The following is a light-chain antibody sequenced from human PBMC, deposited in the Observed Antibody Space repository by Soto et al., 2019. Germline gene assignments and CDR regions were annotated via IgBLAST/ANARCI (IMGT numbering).Light chain of an antibody. CDR3: QQYGSTPPYT. CDR2: GAS. Sequence: EIVLTQSPGTLSLSPAERATLSCRASQSISSSYLAWYQQKPGQAPRLLIYGASSRATGIADRFSGSGSGRDFTLTISRREPEDFAVYYCQQYGSTPPYTFGQGTKLEIK. CDR1: QSISSSY. V-gene: IGKV3-20*01. J-gene: IGKJ2*01.